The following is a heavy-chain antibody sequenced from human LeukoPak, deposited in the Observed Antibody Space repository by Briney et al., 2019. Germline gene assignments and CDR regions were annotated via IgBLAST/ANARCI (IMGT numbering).Heavy chain of an antibody. CDR2: ISSSSSYI. V-gene: IGHV3-21*01. Sequence: GGALRLSCAASGFTFSSYSMNWVRQAPGKGLEWVSSISSSSSYIYYADSVKGRFTISRDNAKNSLYLQMNCLRAEDTAVYYCARVGLLWFGESHYGMDVWGQGTTVTVSS. CDR3: ARVGLLWFGESHYGMDV. CDR1: GFTFSSYS. D-gene: IGHD3-10*01. J-gene: IGHJ6*02.